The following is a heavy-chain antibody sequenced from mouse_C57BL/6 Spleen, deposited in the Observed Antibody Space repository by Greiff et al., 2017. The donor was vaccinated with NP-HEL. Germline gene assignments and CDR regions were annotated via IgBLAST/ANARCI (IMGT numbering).Heavy chain of an antibody. J-gene: IGHJ4*01. CDR3: ARDELGRHAMDY. V-gene: IGHV5-4*01. CDR1: GFTFSSYA. Sequence: EVQLQQSGGGLVKPGGSLKLSCAASGFTFSSYAMSWVRQTPEKRLEWVATISDGGSYTYYPDNVKGRFTISRDNAKNNLYLQMSHLKSEDTAMYYCARDELGRHAMDYWGQGTSVTVSS. D-gene: IGHD4-1*01. CDR2: ISDGGSYT.